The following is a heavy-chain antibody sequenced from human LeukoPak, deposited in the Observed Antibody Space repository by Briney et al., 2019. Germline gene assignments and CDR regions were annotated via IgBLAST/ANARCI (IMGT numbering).Heavy chain of an antibody. J-gene: IGHJ6*03. Sequence: PGGSLRLSCAASGFTFSSNWMNWVRQAPGKGLEWVSGISGSGSHTYYADSVKGRLTTSRDSSKKTLYLQMNSLRAEDTAVYYCAKNGEPYYYMDVWGKGTTVTVSS. CDR1: GFTFSSNW. CDR2: ISGSGSHT. CDR3: AKNGEPYYYMDV. V-gene: IGHV3-23*01. D-gene: IGHD1-14*01.